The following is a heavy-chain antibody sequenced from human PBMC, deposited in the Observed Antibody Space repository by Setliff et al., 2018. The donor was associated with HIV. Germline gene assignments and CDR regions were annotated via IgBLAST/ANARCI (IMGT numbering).Heavy chain of an antibody. Sequence: SETLSLTCSVSGGSISSHYWSWIRQPPGKGLEWIGDIYYNGSTNYNPSLKSRVTISVDTSKNLFSLTLSSVTAADTAVYYCARAQTDYYGMDVWGQGTTVTVSS. J-gene: IGHJ6*02. CDR2: IYYNGST. CDR1: GGSISSHY. CDR3: ARAQTDYYGMDV. V-gene: IGHV4-59*08.